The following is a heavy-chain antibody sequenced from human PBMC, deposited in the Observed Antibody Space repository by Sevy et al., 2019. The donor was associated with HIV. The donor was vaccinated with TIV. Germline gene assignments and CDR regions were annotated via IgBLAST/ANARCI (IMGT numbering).Heavy chain of an antibody. Sequence: SQTLSLTCAISGDSVSSNNAAWNWIRQSPSRGLEWLGRTFYRSNWYNDYAVSMKGQITINPDTSKNQLSLQLTSVTPEDTAVYYCARDGLTYGGMDVWGQGTTVTVSS. V-gene: IGHV6-1*01. J-gene: IGHJ6*02. CDR1: GDSVSSNNAA. CDR2: TFYRSNWYN. D-gene: IGHD1-20*01. CDR3: ARDGLTYGGMDV.